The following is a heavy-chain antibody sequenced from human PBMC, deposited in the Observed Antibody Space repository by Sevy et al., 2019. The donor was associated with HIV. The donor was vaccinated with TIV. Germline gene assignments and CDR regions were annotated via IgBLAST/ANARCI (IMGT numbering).Heavy chain of an antibody. CDR1: GFSFSNYW. V-gene: IGHV3-74*01. CDR3: AGDYYDSKGMDV. Sequence: GGSLRLSCAASGFSFSNYWMHWVRQAPGKGLVWVSRINNDGSTTSYADSVKGRFTISRDNAKNTLYLQMNSLRAEDTALYYCAGDYYDSKGMDVWGQGTTVTVSS. J-gene: IGHJ6*02. CDR2: INNDGSTT. D-gene: IGHD3-22*01.